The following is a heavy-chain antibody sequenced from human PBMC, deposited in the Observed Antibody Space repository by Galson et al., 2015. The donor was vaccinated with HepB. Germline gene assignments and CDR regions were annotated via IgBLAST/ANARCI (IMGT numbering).Heavy chain of an antibody. Sequence: SVKVSCKASGDTLTSYSIGWLRQAPGQGLEWMGRIIAVLDLPEYAQKFQGRVTITADRSTCTAYMELSSLRSDDTAVYFCARWGMDAFDVWGQGTKVTVSS. CDR2: IIAVLDLP. CDR3: ARWGMDAFDV. V-gene: IGHV1-69*02. CDR1: GDTLTSYS. D-gene: IGHD7-27*01. J-gene: IGHJ3*01.